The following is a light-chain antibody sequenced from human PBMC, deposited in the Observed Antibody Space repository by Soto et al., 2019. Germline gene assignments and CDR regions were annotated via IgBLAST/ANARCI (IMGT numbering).Light chain of an antibody. CDR2: EVS. CDR1: SSDVGGYHY. V-gene: IGLV2-8*01. CDR3: SSYAGSNTVV. Sequence: QSVLTQPPSASGSPGQSVTFSCSGTSSDVGGYHYVSWYQQHPGKAPKLMIYEVSQRPSGVPDRFSGSKSGNTASLTVSGLQAEDEADYYCSSYAGSNTVVFGGGTKLTVL. J-gene: IGLJ2*01.